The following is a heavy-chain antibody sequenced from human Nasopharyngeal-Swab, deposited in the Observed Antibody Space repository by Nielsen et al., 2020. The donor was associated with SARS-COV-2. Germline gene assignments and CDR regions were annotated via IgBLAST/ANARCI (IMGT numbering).Heavy chain of an antibody. Sequence: GGSLRLSCAASGFTFSSYAMSWVRQAPGKGLEWVSAISGSGGSTYYADSVKGRFTISGDNSKNTLYLQMNSLRAEDTAVYYCAKDDRRSQWLVDYYYGMDVWGQGTTVTVSS. J-gene: IGHJ6*02. D-gene: IGHD6-19*01. CDR2: ISGSGGST. CDR1: GFTFSSYA. CDR3: AKDDRRSQWLVDYYYGMDV. V-gene: IGHV3-23*01.